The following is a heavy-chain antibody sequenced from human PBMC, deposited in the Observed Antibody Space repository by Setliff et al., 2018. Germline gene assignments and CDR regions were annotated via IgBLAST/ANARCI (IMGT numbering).Heavy chain of an antibody. J-gene: IGHJ3*02. V-gene: IGHV4-59*01. CDR1: GGSFSTYY. D-gene: IGHD3-9*01. CDR3: ARDPHVLRYFDWLSPPTAFDI. CDR2: IYYSGST. Sequence: PSETLSLTCAVYGGSFSTYYWIWIRQPPGKGLEWIGYIYYSGSTNYNPSLESRVTISVDTSKNQFSLKLSSVTAADTAVCYCARDPHVLRYFDWLSPPTAFDIWGQGTMVTVSS.